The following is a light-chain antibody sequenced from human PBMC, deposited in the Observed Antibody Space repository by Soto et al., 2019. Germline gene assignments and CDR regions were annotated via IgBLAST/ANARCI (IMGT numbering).Light chain of an antibody. CDR3: TSYASGSSHVV. J-gene: IGLJ2*01. V-gene: IGLV2-14*01. Sequence: QSVLTQPASVSGSPGQSITLSCTGTSSDIGGYDYVSWCQRHPGKAPKLIIYDVNNRPSGVSNRFSGSMSGNTASLTISGLQAEDDADYYCTSYASGSSHVVFGGGTKLTVL. CDR1: SSDIGGYDY. CDR2: DVN.